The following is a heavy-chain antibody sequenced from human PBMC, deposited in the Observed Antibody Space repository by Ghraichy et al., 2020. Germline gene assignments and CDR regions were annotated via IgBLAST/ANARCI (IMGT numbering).Heavy chain of an antibody. CDR2: IYYSGGT. J-gene: IGHJ4*02. Sequence: SETLSLTCTVSGGSISSDYWSWIRQPPGKGLEWIGYIYYSGGTKYNPSLKSRVTISMDTSKNQFSLKLSSVTAADTAVYYCARNFKISPYSSGWSFDYWGQGTLVTVSS. CDR3: ARNFKISPYSSGWSFDY. CDR1: GGSISSDY. V-gene: IGHV4-59*01. D-gene: IGHD6-19*01.